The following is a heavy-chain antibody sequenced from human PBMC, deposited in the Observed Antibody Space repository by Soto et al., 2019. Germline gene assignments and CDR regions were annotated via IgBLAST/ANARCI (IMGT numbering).Heavy chain of an antibody. CDR1: GFTFSNAW. V-gene: IGHV3-15*07. D-gene: IGHD4-17*01. J-gene: IGHJ6*02. CDR3: TTTTTSGYYYGMDV. Sequence: PGGSLRLSCAASGFTFSNAWMNWVRQAPGKGLKWVGRIKSKTDGGTTDYAAPVKGRFTISRDDSKNTLYLQMNSLKTEDTAVYFCTTTTTSGYYYGMDVWGQGTTVTVSS. CDR2: IKSKTDGGTT.